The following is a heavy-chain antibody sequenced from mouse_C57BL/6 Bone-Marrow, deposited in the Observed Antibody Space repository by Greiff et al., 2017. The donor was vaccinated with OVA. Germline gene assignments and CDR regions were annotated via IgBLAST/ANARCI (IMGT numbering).Heavy chain of an antibody. CDR2: INYDGSST. V-gene: IGHV5-16*01. CDR3: AREKTTDYFDY. D-gene: IGHD1-1*01. CDR1: GFTFSDYY. J-gene: IGHJ2*01. Sequence: EVKLMESEGGLVQPGSSMKLSCTASGFTFSDYYMAWVRQVPEKGLEWVANINYDGSSTYYLDSLKSRFIISRDNAKNILYLQMSSLKSEDTATYYCAREKTTDYFDYWGQGTTLTVSS.